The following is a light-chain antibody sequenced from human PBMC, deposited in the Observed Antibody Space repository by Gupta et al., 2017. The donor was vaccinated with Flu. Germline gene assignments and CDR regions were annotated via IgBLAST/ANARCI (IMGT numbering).Light chain of an antibody. Sequence: IVMTQSPATLSVSPGEGATLSCRASQSISNNLAWYQQKPGQAPRVLIFGASTRATGIPARFSGSGSETDFTLTISSLQSEDFVVYYCHQYHDWPFTFGGGTKVEVK. CDR2: GAS. CDR1: QSISNN. CDR3: HQYHDWPFT. J-gene: IGKJ4*01. V-gene: IGKV3-15*01.